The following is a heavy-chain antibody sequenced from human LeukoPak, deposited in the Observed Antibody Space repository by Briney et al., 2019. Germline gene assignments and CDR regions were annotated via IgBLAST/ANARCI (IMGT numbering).Heavy chain of an antibody. Sequence: GASVKVSCKASGYTFTSYGITWVRQAPGQGLEWMGWISGYNGNTNYAQKFQGRVTMTTDKSTNTAYMELRSLRSDDTAVYYCARVSVGIADRRDDYRGQGTLVTVSS. D-gene: IGHD6-6*01. CDR2: ISGYNGNT. J-gene: IGHJ4*02. CDR3: ARVSVGIADRRDDY. CDR1: GYTFTSYG. V-gene: IGHV1-18*04.